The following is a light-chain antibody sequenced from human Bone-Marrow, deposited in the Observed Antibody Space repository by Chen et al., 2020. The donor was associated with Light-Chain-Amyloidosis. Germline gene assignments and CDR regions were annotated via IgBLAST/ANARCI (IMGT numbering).Light chain of an antibody. J-gene: IGLJ1*01. CDR3: SSYTGGNSPYV. Sequence: QSALTQPPSASGSPGQSVTISCTGTSSDVGGYNYVSWYQQHPGKAPKLMIYEVSKRPSGVPDRFSGSKSANTDSLTVSGLQAEDEADYYCSSYTGGNSPYVFGTGTKVTVL. CDR1: SSDVGGYNY. CDR2: EVS. V-gene: IGLV2-8*01.